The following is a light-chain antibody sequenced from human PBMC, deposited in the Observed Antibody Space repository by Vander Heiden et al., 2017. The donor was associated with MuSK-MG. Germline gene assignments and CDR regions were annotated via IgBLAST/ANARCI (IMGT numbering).Light chain of an antibody. V-gene: IGKV3-15*01. Sequence: DIEMTQSPATLSVSPGDRATLSCKASQSISNNLAWYQQKPGQGPRLLIYGASARATGIPARFSGSGSGTEFTLTISSLQSEDFAVYYCQQYNNWPLLTFGGGTKVXVK. CDR2: GAS. CDR1: QSISNN. J-gene: IGKJ4*01. CDR3: QQYNNWPLLT.